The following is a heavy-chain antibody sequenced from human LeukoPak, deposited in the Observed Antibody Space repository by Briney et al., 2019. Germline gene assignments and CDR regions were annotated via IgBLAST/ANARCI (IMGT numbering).Heavy chain of an antibody. D-gene: IGHD6-19*01. CDR3: ATDPSGPGIAVAGTADY. Sequence: ASVKVSCKVSGYTLTELSMHWVRQAPGKGLEWMGGFDPEDGETIYAQKFQGRVTMTEDTSTDTAYMELSSLRSEDTAVYYCATDPSGPGIAVAGTADYWGQGTLVTVSS. CDR2: FDPEDGET. CDR1: GYTLTELS. V-gene: IGHV1-24*01. J-gene: IGHJ4*02.